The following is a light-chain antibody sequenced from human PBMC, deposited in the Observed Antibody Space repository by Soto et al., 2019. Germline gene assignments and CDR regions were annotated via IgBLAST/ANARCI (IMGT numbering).Light chain of an antibody. CDR2: ELS. Sequence: QSALTQPASVSGSPGQSITISCTGTSSDVGGYNHVSWYQQYPGKAPKVIIYELSNRPSGISNRFSGSKSGNTASLTISGLQAEDEADYYCSSYTSSSTLLYVFGTGTKLTAL. CDR1: SSDVGGYNH. V-gene: IGLV2-14*01. CDR3: SSYTSSSTLLYV. J-gene: IGLJ1*01.